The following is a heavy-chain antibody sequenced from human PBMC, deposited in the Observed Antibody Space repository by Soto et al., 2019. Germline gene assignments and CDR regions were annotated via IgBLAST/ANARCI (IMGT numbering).Heavy chain of an antibody. CDR3: ALAARPNYYYYGMDV. Sequence: EVQLVESGGGLVQPGRSLRLSCAASGFTFDDYAMHWVRQAPGKGLEWVSGISWNSGSIGYADSVKGRFTISRDNAKNSLYLQMNSLRAEDTAVYYCALAARPNYYYYGMDVWGQGTTVTVSS. D-gene: IGHD6-6*01. CDR2: ISWNSGSI. J-gene: IGHJ6*02. V-gene: IGHV3-9*01. CDR1: GFTFDDYA.